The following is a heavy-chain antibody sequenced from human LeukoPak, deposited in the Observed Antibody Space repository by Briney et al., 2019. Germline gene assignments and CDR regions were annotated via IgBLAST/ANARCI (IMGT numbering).Heavy chain of an antibody. J-gene: IGHJ4*02. D-gene: IGHD3-10*01. CDR1: GFTFSSYA. CDR2: ISYDGSNK. CDR3: AKLLWFGEGRADY. V-gene: IGHV3-30-3*02. Sequence: GGSLRLSCAASGFTFSSYAMHWVRQAPGKGLEWVAVISYDGSNKYYADSVKGRFTISRDNSKNTLYLQMNSLRAEDTAIYYCAKLLWFGEGRADYWGQGTLVTVSS.